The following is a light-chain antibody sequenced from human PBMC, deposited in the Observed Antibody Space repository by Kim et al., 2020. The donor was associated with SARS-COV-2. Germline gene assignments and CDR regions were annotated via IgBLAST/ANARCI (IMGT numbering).Light chain of an antibody. V-gene: IGLV3-19*01. CDR3: NSRDSSGNHYV. CDR1: SLRSYY. Sequence: AWGQTVRITCQGDSLRSYYASWYQQKPGPAPVLVIYGKNNRPSGIPDRFSGSSSGNAASLTTTGAQAEDEADYYCNSRDSSGNHYVFGTGTKVTVL. J-gene: IGLJ1*01. CDR2: GKN.